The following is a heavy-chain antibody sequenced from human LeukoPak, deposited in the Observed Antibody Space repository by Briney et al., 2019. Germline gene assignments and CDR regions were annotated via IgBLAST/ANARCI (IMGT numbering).Heavy chain of an antibody. J-gene: IGHJ6*02. Sequence: GGSLRLSCTASGFTFGDYARSWFRQAPGKGLEWVGFIRSKAYGGTTEYAASVKGRFTISRDDSKSIAYLQMNSLKTEDTAVYYCTRGYYYDSSGYLNYYGMDVWGQGTTVTVSS. CDR1: GFTFGDYA. CDR2: IRSKAYGGTT. CDR3: TRGYYYDSSGYLNYYGMDV. D-gene: IGHD3-22*01. V-gene: IGHV3-49*03.